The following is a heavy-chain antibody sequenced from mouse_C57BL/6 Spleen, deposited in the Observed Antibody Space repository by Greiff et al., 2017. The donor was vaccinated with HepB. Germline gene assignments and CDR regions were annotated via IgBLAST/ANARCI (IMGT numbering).Heavy chain of an antibody. Sequence: VQLQQSGPVLVKPGASVKMSCKASGYTFTDYYMNWVKQSHGKSLEWIGVINPYNGGTSYNQKFKGKATLTVDKSSSTAYMELNSLTSEDSAVYYCALWVTNYYGSSDYFDYWGQGTTLTVSS. V-gene: IGHV1-19*01. D-gene: IGHD1-1*01. J-gene: IGHJ2*01. CDR2: INPYNGGT. CDR1: GYTFTDYY. CDR3: ALWVTNYYGSSDYFDY.